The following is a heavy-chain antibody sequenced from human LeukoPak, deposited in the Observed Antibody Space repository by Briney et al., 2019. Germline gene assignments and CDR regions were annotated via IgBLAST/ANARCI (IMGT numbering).Heavy chain of an antibody. Sequence: SGTLSLTCGVSGGSISSTNWWSWVRPPPGQGLEWIGEISLRGLTNYNPSLKSRVTMSLDKSKNLLSLKLTSVTAADTAVYYCSRESGAFCPFGYWGQGTLVTVSS. CDR1: GGSISSTNW. V-gene: IGHV4-4*02. J-gene: IGHJ4*02. D-gene: IGHD1-26*01. CDR3: SRESGAFCPFGY. CDR2: ISLRGLT.